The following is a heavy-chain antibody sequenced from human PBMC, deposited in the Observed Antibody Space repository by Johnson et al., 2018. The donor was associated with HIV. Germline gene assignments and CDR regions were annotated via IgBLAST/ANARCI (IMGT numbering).Heavy chain of an antibody. Sequence: QVQLVESGGGLVKPGGSLRLSCAASGFTFSDYYMRWIRQAPGKGLEWVSYISSSGSIIYYADSVKGRFTISRDNAKNSLYLQMNSLRAEDTALYYCARELTSGSSMAFDIWGQGTMVTVSS. D-gene: IGHD1-26*01. CDR2: ISSSGSII. CDR3: ARELTSGSSMAFDI. V-gene: IGHV3-11*01. CDR1: GFTFSDYY. J-gene: IGHJ3*02.